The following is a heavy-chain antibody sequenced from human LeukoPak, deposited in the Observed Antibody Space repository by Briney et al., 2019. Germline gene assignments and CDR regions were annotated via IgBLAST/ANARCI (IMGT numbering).Heavy chain of an antibody. J-gene: IGHJ6*02. CDR2: IYYSGST. CDR1: GGSISCSSYY. Sequence: SETLSLTCTVSGGSISCSSYYWGWIRQPPGKGLEWIGSIYYSGSTYYNPSLKSRVTISVDTSKNQFSLKLSSVTAADTAVYYCARLTDCSSTSCYYYYYGMDVWGQGTTVTVSS. D-gene: IGHD2-2*01. CDR3: ARLTDCSSTSCYYYYYGMDV. V-gene: IGHV4-39*01.